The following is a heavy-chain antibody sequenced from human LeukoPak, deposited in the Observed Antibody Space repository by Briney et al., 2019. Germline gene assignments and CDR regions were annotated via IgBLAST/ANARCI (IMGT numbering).Heavy chain of an antibody. V-gene: IGHV4-30-2*01. CDR1: GGSISSGGYS. J-gene: IGHJ4*02. Sequence: SQTLSLTCAVSGGSISSGGYSWSWIRQPPGKGLEWIGYIYHSGSTYYNPSLKSRVTISVDTSKNHLSLKLTSVTAADTAVYYCARWDDSAWAFGNWGPGTLVTVSS. D-gene: IGHD6-19*01. CDR3: ARWDDSAWAFGN. CDR2: IYHSGST.